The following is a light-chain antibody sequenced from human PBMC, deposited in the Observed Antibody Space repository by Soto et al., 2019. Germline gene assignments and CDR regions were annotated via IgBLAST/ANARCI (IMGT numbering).Light chain of an antibody. J-gene: IGKJ4*01. CDR3: QQYDNYPLT. Sequence: DSKMTQSPSTLSASVGDRVTITCRASQSISSWLAWYQQKPGKAPKXXIYDASSLESGVPSRFSGSGSGTEFTLTISSLQPDDFATYYCQQYDNYPLTFGGGTKVDIK. CDR1: QSISSW. CDR2: DAS. V-gene: IGKV1-5*01.